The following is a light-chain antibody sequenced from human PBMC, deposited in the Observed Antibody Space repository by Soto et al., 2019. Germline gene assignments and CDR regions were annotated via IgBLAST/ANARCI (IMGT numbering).Light chain of an antibody. CDR1: SSDVGGYNR. Sequence: SALTQPPSVSGSPGQSVTISCAGISSDVGGYNRVSWYQQPPGTAPKLLIFDVTNRPSGVPDRFSGSQSGHTASLTISGLQAEDEADYYCSLYTISSTLVFGGGTKVTVL. V-gene: IGLV2-18*01. CDR2: DVT. CDR3: SLYTISSTLV. J-gene: IGLJ3*02.